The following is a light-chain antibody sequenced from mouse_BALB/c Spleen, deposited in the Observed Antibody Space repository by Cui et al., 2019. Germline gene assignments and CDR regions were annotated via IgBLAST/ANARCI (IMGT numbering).Light chain of an antibody. CDR3: HQWSSYPPT. CDR1: SSVSSSY. Sequence: QIVLTQSPAIMSASLGEKVTLTCSANSSVSSSYLYWYQQKPGSSPKLWIYSTSNLASGVPARFSGSGSGTSYSLTISSMEAEDAASYFCHQWSSYPPTFGAGTKLELK. V-gene: IGKV4-79*01. CDR2: STS. J-gene: IGKJ5*01.